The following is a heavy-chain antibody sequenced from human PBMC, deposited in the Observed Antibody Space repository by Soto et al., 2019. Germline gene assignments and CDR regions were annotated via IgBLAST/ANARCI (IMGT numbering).Heavy chain of an antibody. CDR1: GFTFSSYA. D-gene: IGHD6-13*01. CDR2: ISGSGGST. J-gene: IGHJ4*02. Sequence: GALRLSCAASGFTFSSYAMSLVRQARGKGLEWVSAISGSGGSTYYADSVKGRFTISRDNSENTLYLQMNSLRAEDTAVYYCAKDRRLAAAATFDYWGQGTLVTVSS. CDR3: AKDRRLAAAATFDY. V-gene: IGHV3-23*01.